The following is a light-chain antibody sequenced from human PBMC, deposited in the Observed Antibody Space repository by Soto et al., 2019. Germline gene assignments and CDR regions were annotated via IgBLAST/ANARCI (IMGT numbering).Light chain of an antibody. V-gene: IGLV2-14*03. Sequence: QSAQTQPASVSGSPGQSITISCTGTSSDGGVYNYVSWYQQHPGKAPKLMIYDVSDRPSGVSNRFSGSKSGNTASLTISGLQAEDEADYYCSSYTTSSTVVFGGGTKVTVL. CDR1: SSDGGVYNY. J-gene: IGLJ2*01. CDR2: DVS. CDR3: SSYTTSSTVV.